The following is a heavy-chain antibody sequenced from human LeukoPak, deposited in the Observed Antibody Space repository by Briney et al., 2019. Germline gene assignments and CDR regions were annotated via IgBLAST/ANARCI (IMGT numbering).Heavy chain of an antibody. V-gene: IGHV4-59*08. CDR3: ARATTKLYWYFDF. CDR2: IYYSGST. CDR1: GGSISNYY. D-gene: IGHD4-17*01. Sequence: SETLSLTCNVSGGSISNYYWSWIRQPPGKGLEWVGYIYYSGSTNYNPSLKSRVNISVDTSKSQFSLKLSSVTAADTAVYYCARATTKLYWYFDFWGRGTLATVSS. J-gene: IGHJ2*01.